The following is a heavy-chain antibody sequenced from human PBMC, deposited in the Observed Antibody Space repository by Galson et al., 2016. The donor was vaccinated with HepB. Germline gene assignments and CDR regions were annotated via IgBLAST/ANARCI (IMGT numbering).Heavy chain of an antibody. Sequence: SLRLSCAASGFGITNRYVTWVRQAPGKGLEWVSVIYSDGRTYYADSVKGRFNISKDNSKNTVYLQMSSLRVDDTAFYYCARGSWEYGLDHWGQGTLVTVS. V-gene: IGHV3-53*01. CDR3: ARGSWEYGLDH. D-gene: IGHD1-26*01. J-gene: IGHJ5*02. CDR1: GFGITNRY. CDR2: IYSDGRT.